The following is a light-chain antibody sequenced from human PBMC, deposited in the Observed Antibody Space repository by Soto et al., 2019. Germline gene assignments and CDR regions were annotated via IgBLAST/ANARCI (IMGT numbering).Light chain of an antibody. J-gene: IGKJ3*01. Sequence: EIVLTQSPGTLSLSPGERATFSCRASQSVSSNYLAWYQQKPGQAPRLLIYETSTRANGIPARFSGSGSGTEFTLTIGSLQSEDFAVYYCQQYNNWPSFTFGPGTKVDIK. CDR3: QQYNNWPSFT. CDR2: ETS. V-gene: IGKV3-15*01. CDR1: QSVSSN.